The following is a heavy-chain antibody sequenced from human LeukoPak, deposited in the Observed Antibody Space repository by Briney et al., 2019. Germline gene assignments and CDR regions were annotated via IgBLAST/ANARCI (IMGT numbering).Heavy chain of an antibody. J-gene: IGHJ4*02. CDR3: ARWATVTDAIDY. CDR2: ISSSGNTI. V-gene: IGHV3-48*01. D-gene: IGHD4-17*01. Sequence: GGSLRLSCAVSGFTFSSHSMNWVRQTPGGGLEWVSYISSSGNTIYYADPVKGRFTISRDNANNSLFLQMHSLRAEDTAVYYCARWATVTDAIDYWGQGTLVTVSS. CDR1: GFTFSSHS.